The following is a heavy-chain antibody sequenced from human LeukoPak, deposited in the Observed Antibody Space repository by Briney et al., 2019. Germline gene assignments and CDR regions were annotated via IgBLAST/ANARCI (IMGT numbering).Heavy chain of an antibody. D-gene: IGHD5-24*01. CDR1: GFTFSSYA. V-gene: IGHV3-30-3*01. Sequence: PGRSLRLSCAASGFTFSSYAMHWVRQAPGKGLEWVAVISYDGSNKYYADSVKGRFTISRDNSKNTLYLQMNSLRAEDTAVYYCARLPMATIRGFAFDIWGQGTMVTVSS. CDR2: ISYDGSNK. CDR3: ARLPMATIRGFAFDI. J-gene: IGHJ3*02.